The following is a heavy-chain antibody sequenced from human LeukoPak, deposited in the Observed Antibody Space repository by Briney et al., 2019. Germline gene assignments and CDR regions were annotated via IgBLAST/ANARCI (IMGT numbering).Heavy chain of an antibody. J-gene: IGHJ6*03. CDR3: ARLGYRSGGSCSSYYMDV. CDR2: ISAYNGDT. V-gene: IGHV1-18*01. Sequence: ASVKVSCKASGYTFTSYGITWVRQTPGQGLEWMGWISAYNGDTNYGQKLQGRVTMTTDTSTSTAYMELRSLTSDDTAVYYCARLGYRSGGSCSSYYMDVWGKGTTVTISS. D-gene: IGHD2-15*01. CDR1: GYTFTSYG.